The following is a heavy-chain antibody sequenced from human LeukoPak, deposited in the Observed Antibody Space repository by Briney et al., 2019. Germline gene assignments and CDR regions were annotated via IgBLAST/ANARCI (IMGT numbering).Heavy chain of an antibody. CDR1: GGSLSNYY. D-gene: IGHD1-26*01. CDR2: VHSTGAT. V-gene: IGHV4-4*07. CDR3: ARGDTSGATYFDY. Sequence: SETLSLTCTASGGSLSNYYWNWIRQPAGKGLEWIGRVHSTGATHFNPAFASRLTMSEDPSKNQFSLKLRSMTAADTAIYFCARGDTSGATYFDYWGRGTLVTVSS. J-gene: IGHJ4*02.